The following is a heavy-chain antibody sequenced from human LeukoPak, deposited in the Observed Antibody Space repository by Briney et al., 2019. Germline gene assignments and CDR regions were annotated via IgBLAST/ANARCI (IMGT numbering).Heavy chain of an antibody. D-gene: IGHD5-18*01. CDR1: GFTVSDNY. Sequence: GGSLRLSCAASGFTVSDNYISWVRQAPGKGLEWVALIYSAGTTHADSVRGRFTISRDKSKNMLYLQMNSLRAEDTAVYFCARAQGGKIQLWDYYFDYWGQGTLVTVSP. V-gene: IGHV3-66*01. CDR2: IYSAGTT. J-gene: IGHJ4*02. CDR3: ARAQGGKIQLWDYYFDY.